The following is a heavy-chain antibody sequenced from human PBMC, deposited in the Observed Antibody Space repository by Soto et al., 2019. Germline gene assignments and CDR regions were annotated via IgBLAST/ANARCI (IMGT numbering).Heavy chain of an antibody. CDR1: GDSASSNSAA. CDR2: AYYRSKWYN. D-gene: IGHD1-26*01. V-gene: IGHV6-1*01. Sequence: TLSLTCAISGDSASSNSAAWSWIRQSPSRGLEWLGRAYYRSKWYNDYAVSVKSRITINPDTSKNQFSLHLNSVTPEDTAVYYCVRLIGNSWLDFWGQGTLVTVSS. CDR3: VRLIGNSWLDF. J-gene: IGHJ5*01.